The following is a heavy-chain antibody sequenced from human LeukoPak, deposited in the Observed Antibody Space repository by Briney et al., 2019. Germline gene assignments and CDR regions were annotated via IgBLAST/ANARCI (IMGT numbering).Heavy chain of an antibody. CDR1: GGSISSSSYY. CDR2: IYYSGST. V-gene: IGHV4-39*01. J-gene: IGHJ4*02. Sequence: PSETLSLTCTVSGGSISSSSYYWGWIRQPPGKGLEWIGSIYYSGSTYYNPSLKSRVTISVDTSKNQFSLKLSSVTAADTAVYYCASLVDSGCFDYWGQGTLVTVSS. D-gene: IGHD6-19*01. CDR3: ASLVDSGCFDY.